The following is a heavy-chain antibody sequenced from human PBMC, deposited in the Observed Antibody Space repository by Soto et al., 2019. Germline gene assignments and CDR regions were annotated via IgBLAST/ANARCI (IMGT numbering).Heavy chain of an antibody. V-gene: IGHV3-21*01. Sequence: GGSLRLFCAASGFTFSSYSMNWVRQAPGKGLEWVSSISSSSSYIYYADSVKGRFTISRDNAKNSLYLQMNSLRAEDTAVYYCARALDYGDPAFDYWGQGTLVTVSS. J-gene: IGHJ4*02. CDR3: ARALDYGDPAFDY. CDR2: ISSSSSYI. CDR1: GFTFSSYS. D-gene: IGHD4-17*01.